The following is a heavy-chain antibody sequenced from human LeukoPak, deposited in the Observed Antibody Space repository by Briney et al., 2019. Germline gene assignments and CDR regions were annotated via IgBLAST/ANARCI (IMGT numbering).Heavy chain of an antibody. V-gene: IGHV4-39*01. CDR1: GGSISSSSYY. Sequence: TSETLPLTCTVSGGSISSSSYYWGWIRQPPGKGLEWIGSIYYSGSTYYNPSLKSRVTISVDTSKNQFSLKLSSVTAADTAVYYCARRGESGYDTWGQGSLVTVSS. CDR2: IYYSGST. CDR3: ARRGESGYDT. D-gene: IGHD5-12*01. J-gene: IGHJ5*02.